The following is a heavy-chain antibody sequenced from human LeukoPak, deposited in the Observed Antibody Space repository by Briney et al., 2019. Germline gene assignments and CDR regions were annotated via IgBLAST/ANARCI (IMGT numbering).Heavy chain of an antibody. CDR2: IYSGGST. D-gene: IGHD2-8*01. CDR1: GFTFSSYA. J-gene: IGHJ5*02. CDR3: ARFPNPRLPT. V-gene: IGHV3-53*01. Sequence: PGGSLRLSCAASGFTFSSYAMSWVRQAPGKGLEWVSVIYSGGSTYYADSVKGRFTISRDNSKNTLYLQMNSLRAEDTAVYYCARFPNPRLPTWGQGTLVTVSS.